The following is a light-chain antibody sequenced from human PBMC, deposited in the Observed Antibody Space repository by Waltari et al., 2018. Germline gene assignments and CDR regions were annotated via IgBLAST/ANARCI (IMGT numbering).Light chain of an antibody. V-gene: IGLV3-25*03. CDR3: QSADNSGTYV. J-gene: IGLJ1*01. Sequence: SYELTQPPSVSVSPGQTARITCSGDALPKQYVYWYQWKAGQAPVVVIYKDTERPSGIPDRCSGSTSGTTVTLTISGVQAEDEADYFCQSADNSGTYVFGSGTQVTVL. CDR2: KDT. CDR1: ALPKQY.